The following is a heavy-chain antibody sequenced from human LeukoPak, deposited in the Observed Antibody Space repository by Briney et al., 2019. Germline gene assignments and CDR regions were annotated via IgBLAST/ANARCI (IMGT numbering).Heavy chain of an antibody. J-gene: IGHJ4*02. D-gene: IGHD5-24*01. CDR2: ISSSGSTI. V-gene: IGHV3-48*03. CDR1: GFTFSSYE. Sequence: GGSLRLSCAASGFTFSSYEMNWVRQAPGKGQEWVSYISSSGSTIYYADSVKGRFTISRDNAKNSLYLQMNSLRAEDTAVYYCARTRDGYMDYWGQGTLVTVSS. CDR3: ARTRDGYMDY.